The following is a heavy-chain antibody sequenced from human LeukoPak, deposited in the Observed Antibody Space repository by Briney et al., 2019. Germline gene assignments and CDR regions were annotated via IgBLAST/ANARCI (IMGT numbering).Heavy chain of an antibody. CDR1: GGSISSGGYY. CDR2: IYYSGST. Sequence: SETLSLTRTVSGGSISSGGYYWSWIRQHPGKGLEWIGYIYYSGSTYYNPSLKSRVTISVDTSKNQFSLKLSSVTAADTAVYYCARDSSSSFAFDIWGQGTMVTVSS. D-gene: IGHD6-6*01. V-gene: IGHV4-31*03. CDR3: ARDSSSSFAFDI. J-gene: IGHJ3*02.